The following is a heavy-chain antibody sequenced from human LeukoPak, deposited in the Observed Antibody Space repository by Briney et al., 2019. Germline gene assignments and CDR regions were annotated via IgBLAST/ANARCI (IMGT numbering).Heavy chain of an antibody. CDR1: GGTFSSYA. CDR2: IIPIFGTA. J-gene: IGHJ4*02. V-gene: IGHV1-69*05. D-gene: IGHD3-10*01. CDR3: ARSMVRGVDFDY. Sequence: GASVKVSCKASGGTFSSYAISWVRQAPGQGLEWMGGIIPIFGTANYAQKFQGRVTITTDESTSTAYMELSSLRSEDTAVYYCARSMVRGVDFDYWGQGTLVTVSS.